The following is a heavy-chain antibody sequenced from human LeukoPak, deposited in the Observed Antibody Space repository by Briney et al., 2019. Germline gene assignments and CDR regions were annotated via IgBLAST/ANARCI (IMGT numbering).Heavy chain of an antibody. CDR1: GGSFSGYY. CDR3: ARGGGYSYGPHFDY. D-gene: IGHD5-18*01. V-gene: IGHV4-34*01. J-gene: IGHJ4*02. Sequence: SETLSLTCAVYGGSFSGYYWSWIRQPPGKGLEWIGEINHSGSTNYNPSLKSRVTISVDTSKNQFSLKLSSVTAADTAVYYCARGGGYSYGPHFDYWGQGTLVTVSS. CDR2: INHSGST.